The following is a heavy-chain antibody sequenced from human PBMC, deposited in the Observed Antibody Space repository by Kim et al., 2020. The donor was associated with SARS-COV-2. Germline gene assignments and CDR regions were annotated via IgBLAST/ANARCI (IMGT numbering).Heavy chain of an antibody. J-gene: IGHJ4*02. D-gene: IGHD2-2*01. CDR1: GGTFSSYA. CDR3: ARDGRYCSSTSCYVIDY. Sequence: SVKVSCKASGGTFSSYAISWVRLAPGQGLEWMGRIIPILGIANYAQKFQGRVTITADKSTSTAYMELSSLRSEDTAVYYCARDGRYCSSTSCYVIDYWGQGTLVTVSS. CDR2: IIPILGIA. V-gene: IGHV1-69*04.